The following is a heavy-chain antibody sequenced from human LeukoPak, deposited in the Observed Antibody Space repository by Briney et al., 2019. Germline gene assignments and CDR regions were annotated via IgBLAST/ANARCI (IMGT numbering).Heavy chain of an antibody. V-gene: IGHV1-2*02. CDR3: ARERTGESDFDY. CDR2: INPNSGGT. J-gene: IGHJ4*02. Sequence: GASVKVSCKASGYTFTGYFMHWVRQASGQGLEWMGWINPNSGGTNYAQNFKGRVTMTRDTSISTAYMELSRLTSDDTAVYYCARERTGESDFDYWGQGTLVTVSS. CDR1: GYTFTGYF. D-gene: IGHD7-27*01.